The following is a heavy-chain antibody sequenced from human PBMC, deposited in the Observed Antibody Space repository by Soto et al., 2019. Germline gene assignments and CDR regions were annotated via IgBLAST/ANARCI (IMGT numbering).Heavy chain of an antibody. D-gene: IGHD6-13*01. CDR3: TTDPIAAADHDAFDI. Sequence: VGSLRLSCAASVFTFSNAWMSCVRHSPGKWLEWVGRIKSKTDGGTTDYAAPVKGRFTISRDDSKNTLYLQMNSLKTEDTAVYYCTTDPIAAADHDAFDIWGQGTMVTVSS. J-gene: IGHJ3*02. CDR1: VFTFSNAW. V-gene: IGHV3-15*01. CDR2: IKSKTDGGTT.